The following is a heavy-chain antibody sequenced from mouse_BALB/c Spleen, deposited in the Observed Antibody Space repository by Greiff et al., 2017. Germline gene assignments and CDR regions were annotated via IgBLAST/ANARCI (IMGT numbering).Heavy chain of an antibody. CDR1: GYAFSSSW. D-gene: IGHD2-3*01. CDR3: ARGGDGYYSYAMDY. CDR2: IYPGDGDT. Sequence: VQLQQSGPELVKPGASVKISCKASGYAFSSSWMNWVKQRPGQGLEWIGRIYPGDGDTNYNGKFKGKATLTADKSSSTAYMQLSSLTSVDSAVYFCARGGDGYYSYAMDYWGQGTSVTVSS. J-gene: IGHJ4*01. V-gene: IGHV1-82*01.